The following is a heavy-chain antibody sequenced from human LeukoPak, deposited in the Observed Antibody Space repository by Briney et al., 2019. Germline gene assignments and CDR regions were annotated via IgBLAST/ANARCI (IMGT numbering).Heavy chain of an antibody. CDR1: GGPINNYY. J-gene: IGHJ3*02. V-gene: IGHV4-59*13. Sequence: SETLSLTCTVSGGPINNYYWTRIRQSPGKGLEYIGYIYHTGETDYNPSLKSRVTISVDTSKNQFSLKLSSVTAADTAVYYCARDPRGGDLDAFDIWGQGTMVTVSS. CDR3: ARDPRGGDLDAFDI. D-gene: IGHD3-10*01. CDR2: IYHTGET.